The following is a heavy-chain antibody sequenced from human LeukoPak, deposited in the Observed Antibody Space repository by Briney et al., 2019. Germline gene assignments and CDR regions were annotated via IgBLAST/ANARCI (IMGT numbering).Heavy chain of an antibody. CDR3: ARHTAPRNDIVVVVAAVDY. D-gene: IGHD2-15*01. Sequence: SETLTLTCTASGGSISSSSYYWGWIRQPPGKGLEWIGSIYYSGSTYYNPSLKSRVTISVDTSKNQFSLKLSSVTAADTAVYYCARHTAPRNDIVVVVAAVDYWGQGTLVTVSS. J-gene: IGHJ4*02. CDR1: GGSISSSSYY. CDR2: IYYSGST. V-gene: IGHV4-39*01.